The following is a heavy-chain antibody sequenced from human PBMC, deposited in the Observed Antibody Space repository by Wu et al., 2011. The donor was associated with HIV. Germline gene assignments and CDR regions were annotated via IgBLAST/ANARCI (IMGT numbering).Heavy chain of an antibody. CDR3: GFGYCSGGSCRTQFYYFDY. Sequence: QVQLVQSGAEVKKPGSSVKVSCKASGGTFSSYAISWVRQAPGQGLEWMGRIIPIFGTANYAQKFQGRVTITADESTSTAYMELSSLRSEDTAVYYCGFGYCSGGSCRTQFYYFDYWGQGTLVTVSS. CDR2: IIPIFGTA. V-gene: IGHV1-69*15. J-gene: IGHJ4*02. D-gene: IGHD2-15*01. CDR1: GGTFSSYA.